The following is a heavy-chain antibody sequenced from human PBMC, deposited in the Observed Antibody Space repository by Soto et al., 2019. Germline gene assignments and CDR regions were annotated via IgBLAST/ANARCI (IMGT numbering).Heavy chain of an antibody. Sequence: GASVKVSCKASGFTFIGHYIHWVRQAPGQGLEWVGWINPNVGGGTVYAQKFQGRVTMTADTSTNIASMDLTSLRGDDTAVYYCAGSRTGALDCWGPGAQVTVS. V-gene: IGHV1-2*02. CDR2: INPNVGGGT. D-gene: IGHD7-27*01. CDR1: GFTFIGHY. CDR3: AGSRTGALDC. J-gene: IGHJ4*02.